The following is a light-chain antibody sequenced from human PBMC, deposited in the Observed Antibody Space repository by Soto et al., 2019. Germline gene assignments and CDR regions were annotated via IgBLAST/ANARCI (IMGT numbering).Light chain of an antibody. Sequence: DIKMTKSPSTLSASIGDRVTITCRASRSISVWLAWYQQKAGKAPNLLIYKASRLESGVPSRVSGSGSGTEFTLTISGLQPGDSATYYCQQYNSYSPTFGQGTNVDI. V-gene: IGKV1-5*03. J-gene: IGKJ1*01. CDR1: RSISVW. CDR2: KAS. CDR3: QQYNSYSPT.